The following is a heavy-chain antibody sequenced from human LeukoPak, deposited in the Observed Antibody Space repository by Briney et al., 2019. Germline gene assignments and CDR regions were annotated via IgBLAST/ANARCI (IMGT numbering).Heavy chain of an antibody. CDR1: GGSFSGYY. CDR2: INHSGST. V-gene: IGHV4-34*01. CDR3: ARWDYYGSGSYYNFDY. Sequence: PSETLSLTCAVYGGSFSGYYWSWIRQPPGKGLEWIGEINHSGSTNYNPSLKSRVTISVDTSKNQFSLKLSSVTAADTAVYYYARWDYYGSGSYYNFDYWGQGTLVTVSS. J-gene: IGHJ4*02. D-gene: IGHD3-10*01.